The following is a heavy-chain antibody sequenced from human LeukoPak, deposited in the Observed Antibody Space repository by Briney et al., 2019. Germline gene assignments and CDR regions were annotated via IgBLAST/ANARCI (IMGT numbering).Heavy chain of an antibody. CDR1: GGSISSGGYY. V-gene: IGHV4-30-2*01. J-gene: IGHJ3*02. Sequence: ASQTLSLTCTVSGGSISSGGYYWSWIRQPPGKGLGWIGYIYHSGSTYYNPSLKSRVTISVDRSKNQFSLKLSSVTAADTAVYYCARENYYYDHLDAFDIWGQGTMVTVSS. CDR3: ARENYYYDHLDAFDI. D-gene: IGHD3-22*01. CDR2: IYHSGST.